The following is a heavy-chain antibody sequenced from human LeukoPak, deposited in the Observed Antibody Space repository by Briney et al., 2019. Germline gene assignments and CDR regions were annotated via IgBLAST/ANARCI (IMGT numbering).Heavy chain of an antibody. CDR1: GYTFINYG. D-gene: IGHD2-21*02. V-gene: IGHV1-18*01. J-gene: IGHJ3*02. Sequence: ASMKVSCKAFGYTFINYGVSWVRQAPGQGLEWMGWISAYNGNTNYAQNLQGRVTMTTDTSTNTAYLELRTLTSDDTAVYYCARGAYCGCDCSSSDSFDIWGQGTMVSVSS. CDR2: ISAYNGNT. CDR3: ARGAYCGCDCSSSDSFDI.